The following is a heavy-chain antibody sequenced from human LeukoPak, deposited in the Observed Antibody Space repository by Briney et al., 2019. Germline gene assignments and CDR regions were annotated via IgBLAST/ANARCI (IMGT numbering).Heavy chain of an antibody. J-gene: IGHJ4*02. D-gene: IGHD3-22*01. CDR2: ISYDGSNK. Sequence: GRSLRLSCAASGFTFSSYGMHWVRQAPGKGLEWVAVISYDGSNKYYADSVKGRFTISRDNSKSTQYLQMNSLRAEDTAVYYCARSPDSISYYIQYWGQGTLVTVSS. CDR1: GFTFSSYG. V-gene: IGHV3-30*03. CDR3: ARSPDSISYYIQY.